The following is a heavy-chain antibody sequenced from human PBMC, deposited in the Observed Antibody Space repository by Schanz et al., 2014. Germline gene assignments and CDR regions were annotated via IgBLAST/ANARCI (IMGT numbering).Heavy chain of an antibody. V-gene: IGHV3-30*04. CDR2: ISSDGNQQ. Sequence: QVQLVESGGGVVQPGGSLRLSCAASGFTFSNYAIHWVRQAPGKGLEWVGVISSDGNQQYYVDSVRGRFTMSRDNSNNTVFLQMNSLRAEDTAVYFCARDSGSSSWYPSDYWGQGTLVTVSS. CDR3: ARDSGSSSWYPSDY. CDR1: GFTFSNYA. J-gene: IGHJ4*02. D-gene: IGHD6-13*01.